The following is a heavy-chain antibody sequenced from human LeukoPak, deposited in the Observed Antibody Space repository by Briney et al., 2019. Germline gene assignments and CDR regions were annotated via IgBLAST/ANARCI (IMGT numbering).Heavy chain of an antibody. CDR2: ISSSSSYI. V-gene: IGHV3-21*01. Sequence: GGSLRLSCAASGFTFSSYSMNWVRQAPGKGLEWVSSISSSSSYIYYADSAKGRFTISRDNAKNSLYLQMNSLRAEDTAVYYCARSERGGPYGYWGQGTLVTVSS. CDR3: ARSERGGPYGY. J-gene: IGHJ4*02. CDR1: GFTFSSYS. D-gene: IGHD2-8*01.